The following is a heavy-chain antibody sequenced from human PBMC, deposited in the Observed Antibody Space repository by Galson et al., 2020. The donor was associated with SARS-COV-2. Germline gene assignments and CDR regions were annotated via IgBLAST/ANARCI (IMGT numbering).Heavy chain of an antibody. CDR1: GYTLTDLS. J-gene: IGHJ5*02. CDR3: ATAPPYYYDSTLHWFDP. D-gene: IGHD3-22*01. CDR2: FDPEDGET. Sequence: ASVKVSCKVSGYTLTDLSMHWVRQAPGKGLEWMGGFDPEDGETIYAQKFQGRVTMTEDTSTDTAYMELSSLRSEDTAVYYCATAPPYYYDSTLHWFDPWGQGTLVTVSS. V-gene: IGHV1-24*01.